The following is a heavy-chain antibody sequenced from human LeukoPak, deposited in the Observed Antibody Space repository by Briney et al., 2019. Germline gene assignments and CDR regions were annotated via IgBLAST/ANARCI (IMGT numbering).Heavy chain of an antibody. CDR2: ISWNSGSI. D-gene: IGHD6-25*01. CDR1: GFTFDDYA. CDR3: AREAAIKLNWFDP. V-gene: IGHV3-9*01. Sequence: PGRSLRLSCAASGFTFDDYAMHWVRQAPGKGLEWVSGISWNSGSIGYADSVKGRFTISRDNSKNTLYLQMNSLRAEDTAVYYCAREAAIKLNWFDPWGQGTLVTVSS. J-gene: IGHJ5*02.